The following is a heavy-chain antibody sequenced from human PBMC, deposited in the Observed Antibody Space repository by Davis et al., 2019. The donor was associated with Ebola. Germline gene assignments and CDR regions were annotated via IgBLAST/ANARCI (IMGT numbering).Heavy chain of an antibody. D-gene: IGHD1-26*01. CDR2: IYYSGST. V-gene: IGHV4-31*03. J-gene: IGHJ5*02. CDR1: GGSISSGGYY. CDR3: ARVIVGTAWFDP. Sequence: SETLSLTCTVSGGSISSGGYYWSWIRQHPGKGLEWIGYIYYSGSTYYNPSLKSRVTISVDTSKNQFSLKLSSVTAADTAVYYCARVIVGTAWFDPWGQGTLVTVSS.